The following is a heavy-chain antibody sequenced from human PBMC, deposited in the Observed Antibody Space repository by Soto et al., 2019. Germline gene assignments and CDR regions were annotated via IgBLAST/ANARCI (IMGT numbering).Heavy chain of an antibody. CDR1: GLTFSSYA. J-gene: IGHJ4*02. D-gene: IGHD6-19*01. Sequence: EVQLLESGRGLVQPGGSLRLSCAASGLTFSSYAMSWVRQAPGKGLEWVSAISGSGGSTYYADSVKGRFTISRDNSKNTLYLQMNSLRAEDTAVYYCAAVAGFTGVWADYWGQGTLVTVSS. CDR3: AAVAGFTGVWADY. CDR2: ISGSGGST. V-gene: IGHV3-23*01.